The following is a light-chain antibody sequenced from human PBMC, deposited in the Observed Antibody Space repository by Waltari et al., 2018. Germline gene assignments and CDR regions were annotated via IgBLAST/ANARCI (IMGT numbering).Light chain of an antibody. J-gene: IGKJ2*01. CDR1: QSINNY. V-gene: IGKV1-39*01. CDR3: QQTFSIPRSS. CDR2: AAS. Sequence: DIQMTQSPSSLSASVGDRVTITCRATQSINNYLNWYQHKPGRAPKRLIYAASSLQSGVPSRVTGSGSGTHFTLTITSLQPEDFATYYCQQTFSIPRSSFGQGTKLEIK.